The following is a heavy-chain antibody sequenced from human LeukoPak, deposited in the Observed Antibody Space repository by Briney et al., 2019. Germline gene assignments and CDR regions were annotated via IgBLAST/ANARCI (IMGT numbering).Heavy chain of an antibody. D-gene: IGHD2-2*01. CDR1: GFTFSSYA. Sequence: GGSLRLSCAASGFTFSSYAMSWVRQAPGKGLEWVSAISGSGGSTYYADSVKGRFTISRDNSKNTLYLQMNSLRAEDTAVYYCVKGGCVGTSCYRRAFDIWGQGTMVTVSS. V-gene: IGHV3-23*01. CDR3: VKGGCVGTSCYRRAFDI. J-gene: IGHJ3*02. CDR2: ISGSGGST.